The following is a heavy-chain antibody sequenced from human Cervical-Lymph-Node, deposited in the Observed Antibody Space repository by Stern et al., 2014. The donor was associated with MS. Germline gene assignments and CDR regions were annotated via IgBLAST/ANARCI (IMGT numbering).Heavy chain of an antibody. Sequence: MQLVESGGGVVQPGRSLRLSCAASGFTFSSYAMHWVRQAPGKGLEWVAVISYDGSNKYYADSVKGRFTISRDNSKNTLYLQMNSLRAEDTAVYYCARDPPTDGYLPEYYFDYWGQGTLVTVSS. CDR3: ARDPPTDGYLPEYYFDY. D-gene: IGHD5-24*01. J-gene: IGHJ4*02. V-gene: IGHV3-30*04. CDR2: ISYDGSNK. CDR1: GFTFSSYA.